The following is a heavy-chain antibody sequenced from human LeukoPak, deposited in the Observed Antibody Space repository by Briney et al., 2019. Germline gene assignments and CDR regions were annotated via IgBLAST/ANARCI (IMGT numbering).Heavy chain of an antibody. Sequence: PGGSLRLSCAASGFTFSSYSMNWVRQAPGKGLEWVSYISSSSSTIYYADSVKGRFTISRDNAKNSLYLQMNSLRAEDTAVYYCAREGYYYDSSGYPGYWGQGTLVTVSS. D-gene: IGHD3-22*01. V-gene: IGHV3-48*01. CDR3: AREGYYYDSSGYPGY. CDR2: ISSSSSTI. J-gene: IGHJ4*02. CDR1: GFTFSSYS.